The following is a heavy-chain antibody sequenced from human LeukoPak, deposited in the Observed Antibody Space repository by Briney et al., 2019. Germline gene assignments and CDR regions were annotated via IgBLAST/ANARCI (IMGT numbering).Heavy chain of an antibody. CDR1: GFTFSSYA. Sequence: PGGSLRLSCAASGFTFSSYAMNWVRQAPGKGLEWVSAISGSGGSTYYADSVKGRFTISRDNSKSTLYLQMNSLRAEDTAVYYCAKGEVGYCGSTSCYAHMDVWGKGTTVTVSS. CDR2: ISGSGGST. CDR3: AKGEVGYCGSTSCYAHMDV. J-gene: IGHJ6*03. D-gene: IGHD2-2*01. V-gene: IGHV3-23*01.